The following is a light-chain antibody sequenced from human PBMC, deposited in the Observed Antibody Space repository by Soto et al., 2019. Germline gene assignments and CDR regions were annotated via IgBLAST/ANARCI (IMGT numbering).Light chain of an antibody. CDR2: RSS. Sequence: DIQMTQSPSTLSASVGDRVTITCRASQTISNYLTWYQQRPGKAPKLLIYRSSIIQNGVPSRFSGSGSGTEFTLTISSLQPDDFATYYCQQYYIYATFGQGTRVEI. CDR1: QTISNY. CDR3: QQYYIYAT. V-gene: IGKV1-5*03. J-gene: IGKJ1*01.